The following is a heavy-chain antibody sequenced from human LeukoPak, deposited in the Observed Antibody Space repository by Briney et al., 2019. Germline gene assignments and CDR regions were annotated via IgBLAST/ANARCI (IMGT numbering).Heavy chain of an antibody. J-gene: IGHJ4*02. CDR1: GGSFSGYY. D-gene: IGHD2-2*03. CDR2: INHSGST. Sequence: SETLSLTCAVYGGSFSGYYWSWIRQPPGKGLEWIGEINHSGSTNYNPSLKSRVTISVDTSKNQFSLKLNSVTAADTAVYYCARESGYCSSTSCEGHYWGQGTLVTVSS. V-gene: IGHV4-34*01. CDR3: ARESGYCSSTSCEGHY.